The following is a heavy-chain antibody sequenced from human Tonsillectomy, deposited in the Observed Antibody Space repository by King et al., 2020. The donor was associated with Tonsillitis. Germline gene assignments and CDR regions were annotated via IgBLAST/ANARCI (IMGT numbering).Heavy chain of an antibody. D-gene: IGHD3-10*01. CDR1: GGTFSSYA. CDR2: IIPIFGTA. CDR3: ARPRAMVRGVTFDY. Sequence: VQLVESGAEVKKPGSSVKISCKASGGTFSSYAISWVRQAPGQGLEWMGGIIPIFGTANYAQKFQGRVTITADESTSTAYMELSSLRSEDTAEYYFARPRAMVRGVTFDYWGRGTLVTVTA. J-gene: IGHJ4*02. V-gene: IGHV1-69*01.